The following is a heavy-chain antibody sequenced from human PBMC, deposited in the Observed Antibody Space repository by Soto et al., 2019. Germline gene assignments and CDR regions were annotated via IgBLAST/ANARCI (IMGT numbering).Heavy chain of an antibody. J-gene: IGHJ4*02. CDR1: GDSVSSNSAA. CDR3: AKVGSGWNGGWFKD. Sequence: SQTLSLTCAISGDSVSSNSAAWNWIRQSPSRGLEWLGRTYYRSKWYNDYADSVKGRFFVFRDNSKNTVLLQMNSLRIEDTAVYYCAKVGSGWNGGWFKDWDQGTLVTVSS. D-gene: IGHD6-19*01. V-gene: IGHV6-1*01. CDR2: TYYRSKWYN.